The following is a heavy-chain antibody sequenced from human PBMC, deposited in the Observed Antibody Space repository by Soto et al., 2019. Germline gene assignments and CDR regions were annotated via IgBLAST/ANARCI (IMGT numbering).Heavy chain of an antibody. CDR1: GGTFRTAA. D-gene: IGHD2-8*01. J-gene: IGHJ6*02. V-gene: IGHV1-69*12. CDR2: IMPVFRTP. CDR3: ARDNDRPQLGGNYYYILDV. Sequence: QVQLEQSGAEVKKPGSSVRVSCKASGGTFRTAAVSWVRQAPGQGLEWMGGIMPVFRTPDYAQKLQGRVTINADDSTSTAYMELSGLRSDDTAVYYCARDNDRPQLGGNYYYILDVWGQGTTITVSS.